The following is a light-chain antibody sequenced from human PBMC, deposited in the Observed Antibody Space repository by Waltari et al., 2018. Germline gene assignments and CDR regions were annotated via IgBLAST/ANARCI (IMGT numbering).Light chain of an antibody. V-gene: IGLV3-27*01. CDR3: FTVDDNSLRL. J-gene: IGLJ2*01. Sequence: SYELTQPSSVSVSPGPTARITCAGDVLGTKFHRWFQQKPGQAPVLLIFRDRERPPGIPERFSGSSSGTTVTLTISGAQVEDEADYYCFTVDDNSLRLFGGGTKLTVL. CDR1: VLGTKF. CDR2: RDR.